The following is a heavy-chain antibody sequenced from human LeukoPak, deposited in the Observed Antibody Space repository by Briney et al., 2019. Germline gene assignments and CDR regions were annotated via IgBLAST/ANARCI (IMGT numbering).Heavy chain of an antibody. D-gene: IGHD5-18*01. V-gene: IGHV1-18*01. Sequence: ASVKASCKASGYTFTSYGISWVRQAPGQGLEWMGWISAYNGNTNYAQKLQGRVTITADESTSTAYMELSSLRSEDTAVYYCARPDTAMEGRGIYGMDVWGQGTTVTVSS. CDR3: ARPDTAMEGRGIYGMDV. J-gene: IGHJ6*02. CDR1: GYTFTSYG. CDR2: ISAYNGNT.